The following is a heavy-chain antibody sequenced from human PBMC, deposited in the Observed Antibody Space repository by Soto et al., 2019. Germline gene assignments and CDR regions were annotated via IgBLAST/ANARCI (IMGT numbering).Heavy chain of an antibody. Sequence: QVQLVESGGGVVQPGRSLRLSCAASGFTFSSYTMHWVRQAPGKGLEWVGGIIPIFGTANYAQKFQGRVTITADESTSTAYMELSSLRSEDTAVYYCARGGGQLWFFDYWGQGTLVTVSS. D-gene: IGHD5-18*01. CDR2: IIPIFGTA. CDR1: GFTFSSYT. J-gene: IGHJ4*02. V-gene: IGHV1-69*01. CDR3: ARGGGQLWFFDY.